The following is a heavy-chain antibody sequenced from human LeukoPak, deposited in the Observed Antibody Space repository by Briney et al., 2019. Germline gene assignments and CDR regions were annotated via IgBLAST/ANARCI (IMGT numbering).Heavy chain of an antibody. Sequence: SETLSLTCSVSGGPITEYYWSWIRQPPGKGLEWMGYIYHTGSTNYSPSLKSRVTMSVDASRSQFSLKLVSVTAADTAVYYCARDRGTTGYYYLDSWGQGILVTVSS. V-gene: IGHV4-59*01. J-gene: IGHJ4*02. CDR1: GGPITEYY. CDR3: ARDRGTTGYYYLDS. CDR2: IYHTGST. D-gene: IGHD1-26*01.